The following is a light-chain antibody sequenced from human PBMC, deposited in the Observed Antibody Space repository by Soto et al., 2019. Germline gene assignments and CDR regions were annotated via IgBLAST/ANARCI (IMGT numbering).Light chain of an antibody. CDR3: QSYDSSLSGVV. V-gene: IGLV1-40*01. CDR1: SSNIGAGYD. CDR2: GNS. Sequence: QSVLTQPPSVSGAPGQRVTISCTGSSSNIGAGYDVHWYRQLPGTAPKLLIHGNSNRPSGVPDRFSGSKSGTSASLAITGLQAKDEADYYCQSYDSSLSGVVFGGGTKVTVL. J-gene: IGLJ2*01.